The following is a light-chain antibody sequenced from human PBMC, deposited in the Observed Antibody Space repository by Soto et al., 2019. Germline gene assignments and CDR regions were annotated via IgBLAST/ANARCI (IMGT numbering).Light chain of an antibody. CDR1: SSDVGGYDY. V-gene: IGLV2-18*02. J-gene: IGLJ1*01. CDR2: EIS. Sequence: QSALTQPPSASGSPGQSVTISCTGTSSDVGGYDYVSWYQQHPGKAPKLILYEISDRPSGVPDRFSGSKSGNTASLTISGLQAEDEADYYCSSYTTRSLGVFGTGTMVTVL. CDR3: SSYTTRSLGV.